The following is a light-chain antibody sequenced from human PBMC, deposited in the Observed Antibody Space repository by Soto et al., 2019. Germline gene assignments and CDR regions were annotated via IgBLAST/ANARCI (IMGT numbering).Light chain of an antibody. CDR1: SSDVGGYNY. CDR3: SSYTSSSTLGGV. CDR2: DVS. V-gene: IGLV2-14*01. J-gene: IGLJ2*01. Sequence: QSALTQPASVSGSPGQSITISCTGTSSDVGGYNYVSWYQQHPGKAPKLMIYDVSNRPSGVSNRFSGSKSGNTASLTISGLQAEDEADYYCSSYTSSSTLGGVLGGGTQLTVL.